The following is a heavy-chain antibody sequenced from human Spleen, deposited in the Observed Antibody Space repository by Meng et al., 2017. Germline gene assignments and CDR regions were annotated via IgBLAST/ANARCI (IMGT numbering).Heavy chain of an antibody. D-gene: IGHD4-17*01. CDR1: GFTFSSYN. CDR3: ATERYYGDYTSEEDYFDS. Sequence: GESLKISCAASGFTFSSYNMNWVRQAPGKGLEWVSSITSTSSHIYYADSLKGRFTISRDNAKNSLYLQMNSLRAEDTAVYYCATERYYGDYTSEEDYFDSWGQGTLVTVSS. CDR2: ITSTSSHI. V-gene: IGHV3-21*01. J-gene: IGHJ4*02.